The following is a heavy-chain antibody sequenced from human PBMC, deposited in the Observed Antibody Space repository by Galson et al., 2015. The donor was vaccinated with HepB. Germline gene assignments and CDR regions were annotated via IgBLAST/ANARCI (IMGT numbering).Heavy chain of an antibody. D-gene: IGHD2-8*02. CDR1: GFTFSSYA. J-gene: IGHJ2*01. CDR3: AGTGGPWYFDL. Sequence: SLRLSCAASGFTFSSYAMHWVRQAPGKGLEWVAVISYDGSNKYYADSVKGRFTISRDNSKNTLYLQMNSLRAEDTAVYYCAGTGGPWYFDLWGRGTLVTVSS. CDR2: ISYDGSNK. V-gene: IGHV3-30-3*01.